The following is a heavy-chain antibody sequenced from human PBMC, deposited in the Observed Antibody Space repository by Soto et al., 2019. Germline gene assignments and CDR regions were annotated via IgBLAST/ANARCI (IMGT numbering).Heavy chain of an antibody. V-gene: IGHV3-30*18. CDR2: VSFDGSNT. Sequence: QVQLVESGGGVVQPGRSLRLSCAASGSTFRNYGIHWVRQAPGKGLQWVATVSFDGSNTHYVDSVQGRFTISRDNSVHPVFLQMNGLRVEDPAVYYCDKDAHLFACSGYYVFDQWGQGTLVTVSS. D-gene: IGHD3-22*01. J-gene: IGHJ4*02. CDR3: DKDAHLFACSGYYVFDQ. CDR1: GSTFRNYG.